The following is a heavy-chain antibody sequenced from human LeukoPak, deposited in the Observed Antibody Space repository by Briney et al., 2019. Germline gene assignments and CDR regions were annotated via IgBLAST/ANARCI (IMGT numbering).Heavy chain of an antibody. CDR3: ESRSDDFWSGYYFSKVDV. D-gene: IGHD3-3*01. J-gene: IGHJ6*04. Sequence: PSETLSLTCTVSGGSISSSSYYWGWIRQPPGKGLEWIGSIYYSGSTYYNPSLKSRVTISVDTSKNQFSLKLSSVTAADTAVYYCESRSDDFWSGYYFSKVDVWGKGTTVTVSS. CDR1: GGSISSSSYY. V-gene: IGHV4-39*07. CDR2: IYYSGST.